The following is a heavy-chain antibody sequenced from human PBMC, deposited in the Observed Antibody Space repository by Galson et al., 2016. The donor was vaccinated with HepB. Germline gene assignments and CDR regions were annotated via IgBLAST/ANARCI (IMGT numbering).Heavy chain of an antibody. J-gene: IGHJ4*02. CDR3: ARDEGLEPPEY. Sequence: SVKVSCKASGYTFSSYGISWVRQAPGQGLEWMGWISIYNGNTNYAQKFQGRVTMTADRTMSTGYVDLRSLKSDDTAVYYCARDEGLEPPEYWGQGTLVTVSS. CDR2: ISIYNGNT. V-gene: IGHV1-18*01. CDR1: GYTFSSYG. D-gene: IGHD1-1*01.